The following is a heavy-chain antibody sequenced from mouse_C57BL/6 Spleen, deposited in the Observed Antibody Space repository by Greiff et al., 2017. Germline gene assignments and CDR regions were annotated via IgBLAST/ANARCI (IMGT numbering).Heavy chain of an antibody. CDR3: ARGRYDYDGFAY. D-gene: IGHD2-4*01. CDR2: IDPADSYT. V-gene: IGHV1-69*01. CDR1: GYTFASDW. Sequence: QVQLQQPGAAPVMLGASVKLPCKAPGYTFASDWMLWVKPRPGQGLEWIGEIDPADSYTNYNPKFKGKSTLTVEKSTSTAYMQISSLTSEDSAVYYCARGRYDYDGFAYWGQGTLVTVSA. J-gene: IGHJ3*01.